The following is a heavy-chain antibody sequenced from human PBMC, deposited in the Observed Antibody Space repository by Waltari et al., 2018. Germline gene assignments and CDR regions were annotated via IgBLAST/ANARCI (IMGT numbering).Heavy chain of an antibody. Sequence: QITLKESGPTLVKPTQTLTLTCTFSGFSLNTHEVGVGWIRQPPGKALEWLAIIYWNDDERYSPTPKGRLTITQGTSKNQLVLTMTNMEAVDTATYYCASQSYCGGDCSPPYFDYWGQGILVTVSS. CDR3: ASQSYCGGDCSPPYFDY. J-gene: IGHJ4*02. D-gene: IGHD2-21*01. CDR1: GFSLNTHEVG. V-gene: IGHV2-5*01. CDR2: IYWNDDE.